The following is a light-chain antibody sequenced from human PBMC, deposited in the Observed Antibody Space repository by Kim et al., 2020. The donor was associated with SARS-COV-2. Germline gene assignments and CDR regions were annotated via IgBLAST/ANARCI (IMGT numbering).Light chain of an antibody. V-gene: IGKV1-33*01. CDR3: QQFDTVPLT. CDR2: DAS. CDR1: HDINIF. J-gene: IGKJ4*01. Sequence: SASVRDRVTLTCQASHDINIFLTWFQQKPGEAPKLLISDASSLETGLPSRFSGSGSGTHFTFTISSLQPGDVATYYCQQFDTVPLTFGGGTKLEI.